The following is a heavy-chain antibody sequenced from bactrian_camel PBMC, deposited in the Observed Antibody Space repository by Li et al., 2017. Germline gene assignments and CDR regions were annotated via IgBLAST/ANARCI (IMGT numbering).Heavy chain of an antibody. CDR1: GYTVSTGC. D-gene: IGHD2*01. V-gene: IGHV3S55*01. CDR2: IGRDGTT. J-gene: IGHJ4*01. Sequence: HVQLVESGGGSVRAGGSLRLSCAASGYTVSTGCMGWFRQAAGEEREEVAIIGRDGTTSYTDSVKGRFTISRDNAKNTLYLQMNSLKREDSAMYYCAACSTATYCSGRTCLAQYQFNCWGQGTQVTVS. CDR3: AACSTATYCSGRTCLAQYQFNC.